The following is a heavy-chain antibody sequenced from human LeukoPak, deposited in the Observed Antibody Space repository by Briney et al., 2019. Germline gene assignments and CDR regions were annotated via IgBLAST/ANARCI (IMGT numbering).Heavy chain of an antibody. V-gene: IGHV4-39*01. CDR2: IYYSGST. D-gene: IGHD3-9*01. CDR1: GGSISSRSYY. Sequence: SETLSLTCSVSGGSISSRSYYWGWIRQPPGKGPEWIGSIYYSGSTYYNVSLKSRVTISVDTSKNQFSLKLSSMTAADTAVYFCARRTTGYWTFDYWGQGTLVTVSS. CDR3: ARRTTGYWTFDY. J-gene: IGHJ4*02.